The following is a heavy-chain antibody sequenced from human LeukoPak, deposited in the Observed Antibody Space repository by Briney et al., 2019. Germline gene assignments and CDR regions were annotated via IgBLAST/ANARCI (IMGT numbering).Heavy chain of an antibody. CDR1: GYTFIAYY. Sequence: ASVKVSCKASGYTFIAYYIHRVRQAPGQGLEWMGWINPNSGVTNYAQKFQGRVTMTRDTSVSTVYMEVGRLRSDDTAVYYCARWESNAYLLKWGQGTLVTVSS. V-gene: IGHV1-2*02. D-gene: IGHD3-16*01. J-gene: IGHJ4*02. CDR3: ARWESNAYLLK. CDR2: INPNSGVT.